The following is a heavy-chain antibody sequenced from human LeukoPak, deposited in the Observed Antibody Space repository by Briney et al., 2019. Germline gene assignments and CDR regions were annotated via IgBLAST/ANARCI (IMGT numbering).Heavy chain of an antibody. D-gene: IGHD2-8*01. J-gene: IGHJ4*02. CDR3: AAGVNGYFDY. CDR1: GFTVSSNY. CDR2: IYSGGTT. Sequence: GSLRLSCVASGFTVSSNYMSWVRQAPGKGLEWVSAIYSGGTTYYADSVKGRFSISRDNSKNTLYLQMNSLRAEDTAVYYCAAGVNGYFDYWGQGTLVTVSS. V-gene: IGHV3-53*01.